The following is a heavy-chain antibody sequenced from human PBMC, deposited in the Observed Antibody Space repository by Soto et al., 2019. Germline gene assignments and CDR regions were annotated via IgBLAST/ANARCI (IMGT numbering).Heavy chain of an antibody. D-gene: IGHD2-8*01. V-gene: IGHV3-30*03. CDR1: GFTFSSYG. Sequence: GGSLRLSCAASGFTFSSYGMHWVRQAPGKGLEWVAVISYDGRNKYYADAVKGRFTISRDNSKNTLYLQWSSLKASDTAMYYCARVSLFCTNGVCQFDYWGQGTQVTVSS. J-gene: IGHJ4*02. CDR3: ARVSLFCTNGVCQFDY. CDR2: ISYDGRNK.